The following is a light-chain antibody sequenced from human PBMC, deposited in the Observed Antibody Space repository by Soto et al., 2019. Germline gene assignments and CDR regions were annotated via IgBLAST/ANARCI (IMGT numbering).Light chain of an antibody. Sequence: EIVMTQSPATLSVSPGERATLSCRASQSVSSNLAWYQQKPGQAPRLLIYGTSTRATGIPARFSGSGSETEFTLTISSLQSEDFAVYYCQQSNSWPYTFGQGTKLEIK. CDR2: GTS. CDR1: QSVSSN. V-gene: IGKV3-15*01. CDR3: QQSNSWPYT. J-gene: IGKJ2*01.